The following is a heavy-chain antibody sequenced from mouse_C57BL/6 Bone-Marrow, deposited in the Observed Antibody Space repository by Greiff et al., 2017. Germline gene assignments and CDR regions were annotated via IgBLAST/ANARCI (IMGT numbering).Heavy chain of an antibody. CDR2: INPYNGDT. CDR3: ARLGYYDSYFDD. CDR1: GYSFTGYF. J-gene: IGHJ2*01. Sequence: EVQLQQSGPELVKPGDSVKISCKASGYSFTGYFMNWVMQSHGKSLEWIGRINPYNGDTFYNQKFKGKATLTVDKSSSTAPMELRSLTSEDSAVYYCARLGYYDSYFDDWGQGTTLTVSS. D-gene: IGHD2-12*01. V-gene: IGHV1-20*01.